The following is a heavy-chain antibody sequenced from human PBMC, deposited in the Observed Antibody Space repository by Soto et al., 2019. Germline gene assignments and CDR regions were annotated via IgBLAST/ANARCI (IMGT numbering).Heavy chain of an antibody. D-gene: IGHD1-1*01. CDR2: IRGNTYGGTT. J-gene: IGHJ6*02. CDR1: GFTFGDYG. Sequence: GGSLRLSCTASGFTFGDYGMSWFRQAPGKGLEWVGFIRGNTYGGTTEYAASVKDRFTISRDDSKSITYLQMNSLRTEDTAVYYCARDYIVWTNWVGLDVWGQGTTVTV. V-gene: IGHV3-49*03. CDR3: ARDYIVWTNWVGLDV.